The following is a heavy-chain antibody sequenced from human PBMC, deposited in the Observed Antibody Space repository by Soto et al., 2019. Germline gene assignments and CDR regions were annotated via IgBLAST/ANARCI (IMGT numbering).Heavy chain of an antibody. Sequence: QVQLVESGGGVVQPGTSRRLSCAASGFTFSSYGMHWVRQAPGKGLEWVAAISHDGGNKFYADTVKGRFTISRDNSKNTLYLQLNSLRAEDTAVYYCARDPGEIGDYWGQGTLVTVSS. CDR3: ARDPGEIGDY. V-gene: IGHV3-30-3*01. CDR1: GFTFSSYG. J-gene: IGHJ4*02. CDR2: ISHDGGNK. D-gene: IGHD3-16*01.